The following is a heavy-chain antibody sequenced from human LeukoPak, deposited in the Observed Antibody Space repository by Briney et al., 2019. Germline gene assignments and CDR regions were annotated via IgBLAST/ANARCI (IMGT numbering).Heavy chain of an antibody. J-gene: IGHJ1*01. CDR2: ISGDGGST. V-gene: IGHV3-43*02. D-gene: IGHD3-22*01. CDR3: AKDSSGYYYVFQH. CDR1: GFTFDDYA. Sequence: GGSLRLSCAASGFTFDDYAMHWVRQAPGKGLEWVSLISGDGGSTYYADSVKGRFTISRDNSKNSLYLQMNSLGTEDTALYYCAKDSSGYYYVFQHWGQGTLVTVSS.